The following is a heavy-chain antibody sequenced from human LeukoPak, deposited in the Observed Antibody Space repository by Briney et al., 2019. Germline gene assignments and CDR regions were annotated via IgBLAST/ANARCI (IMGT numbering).Heavy chain of an antibody. CDR3: ARRIGTSSAWYFFDY. CDR1: GFTFSSYA. Sequence: GGSLRLSCAASGFTFSSYAMHWVRQAPGKGLEWVAVISYDGSNKYYADSVKGRFTISRDNSKNTLYLQMNSLRAEDTAVYYCARRIGTSSAWYFFDYWGQGILVTVSS. D-gene: IGHD6-19*01. CDR2: ISYDGSNK. J-gene: IGHJ4*02. V-gene: IGHV3-30*04.